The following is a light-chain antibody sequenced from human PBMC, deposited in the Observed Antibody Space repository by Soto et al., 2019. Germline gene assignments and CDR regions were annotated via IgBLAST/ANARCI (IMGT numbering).Light chain of an antibody. Sequence: EIVLTQSPGTLSLSPGERATLSCRASQSVSSSYLAWYQQKPGQAPRLLIYGASSRATGIPDRFSGSGSGTDFPLTISRLEPEDFAVYYCQPYGRSPVTFGPGTKGDIK. CDR3: QPYGRSPVT. CDR2: GAS. J-gene: IGKJ3*01. V-gene: IGKV3-20*01. CDR1: QSVSSSY.